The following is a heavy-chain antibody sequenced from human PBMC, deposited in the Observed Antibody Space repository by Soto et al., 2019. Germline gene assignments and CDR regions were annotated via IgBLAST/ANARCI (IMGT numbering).Heavy chain of an antibody. CDR1: GGSVSSAGYY. Sequence: PSETLSLTCTVSGGSVSSAGYYWTWIRQHPGKGLEWIGYIYYSGSTYYNPSLQSRITISLDTSKNHFSLRLSSVTAADTAVYYCERERGGEFLFDFWGPGTLVTVSS. J-gene: IGHJ4*02. D-gene: IGHD3-10*01. CDR3: ERERGGEFLFDF. CDR2: IYYSGST. V-gene: IGHV4-31*03.